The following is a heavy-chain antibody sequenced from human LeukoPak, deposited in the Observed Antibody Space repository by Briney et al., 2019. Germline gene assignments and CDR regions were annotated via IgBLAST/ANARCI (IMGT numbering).Heavy chain of an antibody. J-gene: IGHJ4*02. CDR3: ARTITIFGALGYFDY. D-gene: IGHD3-3*01. CDR2: IYYSGDT. Sequence: SETLSLTCTVSGTSISSGAYSWSWVRQHPGKGLEWIAYIYYSGDTYYNPSLKRRVTISVDTSKNQFSLKLSSVTAADTAVYYCARTITIFGALGYFDYWGQGTLVTVSS. V-gene: IGHV4-31*03. CDR1: GTSISSGAYS.